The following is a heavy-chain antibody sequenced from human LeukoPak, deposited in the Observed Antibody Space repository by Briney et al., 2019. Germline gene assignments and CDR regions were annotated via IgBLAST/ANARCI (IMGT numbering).Heavy chain of an antibody. CDR1: GYTFNDYY. V-gene: IGHV1-2*02. CDR3: AREGRAIRYFDY. J-gene: IGHJ4*02. Sequence: GASVKVSCKASGYTFNDYYIHWVRQAPGQGLEWMGWINPVSGGTNYAQKFQGRVTMTRDTSISTAHMELSRLRSDDTAVYYCAREGRAIRYFDYWGQGTLVTVSS. CDR2: INPVSGGT. D-gene: IGHD3-3*02.